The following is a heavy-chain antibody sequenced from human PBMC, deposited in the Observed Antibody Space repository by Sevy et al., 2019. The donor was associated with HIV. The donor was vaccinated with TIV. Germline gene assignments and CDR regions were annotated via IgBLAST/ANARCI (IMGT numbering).Heavy chain of an antibody. V-gene: IGHV1-18*01. CDR2: ISAYNGNT. Sequence: ASVKVSCKASGYTFTSYGISWVRQAPGQGLEWMGWISAYNGNTNYAQKLQGRVTMTTDTSRGTAYMELRSLGSDDTAVYYCARDVGPRWIAVAGRGDAFDIWGQGTMVTVSS. J-gene: IGHJ3*02. CDR1: GYTFTSYG. CDR3: ARDVGPRWIAVAGRGDAFDI. D-gene: IGHD6-19*01.